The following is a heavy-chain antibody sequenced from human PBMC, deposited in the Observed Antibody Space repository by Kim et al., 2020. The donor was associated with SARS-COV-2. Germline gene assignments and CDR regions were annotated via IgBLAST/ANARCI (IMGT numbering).Heavy chain of an antibody. CDR2: PIFGTA. Sequence: PIFGTANYAQKFQGRVTITADESTSTAYMELSSLRSEDTAVYYCATVEYAWGQGTLVTVSS. J-gene: IGHJ5*02. CDR3: ATVEYA. D-gene: IGHD3-3*01. V-gene: IGHV1-69*01.